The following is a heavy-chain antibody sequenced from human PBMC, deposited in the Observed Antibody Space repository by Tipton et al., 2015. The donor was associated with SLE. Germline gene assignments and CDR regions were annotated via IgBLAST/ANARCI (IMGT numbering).Heavy chain of an antibody. CDR2: IKSKTDGGTT. J-gene: IGHJ4*02. Sequence: SLRLSCAASGFTFSNAWMSWVRQAPGKGLELVGRIKSKTDGGTTDYTGAVKGRFSISRDDSKNTLNVQMKSLRGEDTAVYYCAKERPKYSGYPEGFDYWGQGTLVTVSS. CDR1: GFTFSNAW. D-gene: IGHD5-12*01. CDR3: AKERPKYSGYPEGFDY. V-gene: IGHV3-15*01.